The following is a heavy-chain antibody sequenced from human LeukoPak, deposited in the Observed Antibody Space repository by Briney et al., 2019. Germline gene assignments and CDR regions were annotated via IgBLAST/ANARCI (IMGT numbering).Heavy chain of an antibody. D-gene: IGHD3-22*01. CDR1: GFTISNYD. J-gene: IGHJ4*02. CDR3: AQGPDRSGYYSLDY. V-gene: IGHV3-30*18. Sequence: GGSLSLSCAAAGFTISNYDMHWVRQAPGKGLEWVAIISYDGSNKYFVYSVKGLFTISRDHSKSPLYLQMNRLGAEDTAVYYCAQGPDRSGYYSLDYWGQGTLVTVSS. CDR2: ISYDGSNK.